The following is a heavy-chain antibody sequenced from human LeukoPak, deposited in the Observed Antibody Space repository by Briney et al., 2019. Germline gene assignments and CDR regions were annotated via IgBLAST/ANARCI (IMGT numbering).Heavy chain of an antibody. V-gene: IGHV3-21*01. CDR3: ASFYCSGGSCYRKDSGPIDY. J-gene: IGHJ4*02. Sequence: GGSLRLSCAASGFTFSSYSMNWVRQAPGKGLEWVSSISSNSSYIYYADSVKGRFTISRDNAKNSLYLQMNSLRAEDTAVYYCASFYCSGGSCYRKDSGPIDYWGQGTLVTVSS. CDR2: ISSNSSYI. CDR1: GFTFSSYS. D-gene: IGHD2-15*01.